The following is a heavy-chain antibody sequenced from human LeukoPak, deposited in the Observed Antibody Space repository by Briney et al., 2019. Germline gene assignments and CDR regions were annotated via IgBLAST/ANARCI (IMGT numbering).Heavy chain of an antibody. D-gene: IGHD2-2*01. J-gene: IGHJ4*02. Sequence: GESLKISCKGSGYSFTSYWISWVRQMPGKGLEWMGRVDPSDSYTNYSPSFQGHVTISADKSIGTAYLQWSSLKASDTAMYYCARRYCSSTSCSLFFDYWGQGTLVTVSS. CDR3: ARRYCSSTSCSLFFDY. CDR1: GYSFTSYW. CDR2: VDPSDSYT. V-gene: IGHV5-10-1*01.